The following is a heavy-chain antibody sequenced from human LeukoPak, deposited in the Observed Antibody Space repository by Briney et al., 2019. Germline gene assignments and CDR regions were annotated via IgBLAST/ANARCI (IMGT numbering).Heavy chain of an antibody. J-gene: IGHJ4*02. CDR3: STRYYSDSSRSHFFDH. D-gene: IGHD3-22*01. CDR2: IKSEADGATA. V-gene: IGHV3-15*01. Sequence: GGSLRLSCAVSGFRFNDAWMTWVRQAPGKRPEWIGRIKSEADGATADYAAPVKGRFTISRDDSKNTLFLQMNSLKTEDTAIYYCSTRYYSDSSRSHFFDHWGPGTLVTASS. CDR1: GFRFNDAW.